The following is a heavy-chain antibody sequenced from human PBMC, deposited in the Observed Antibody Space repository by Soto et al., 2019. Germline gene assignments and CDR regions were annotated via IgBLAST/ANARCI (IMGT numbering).Heavy chain of an antibody. D-gene: IGHD3-3*01. V-gene: IGHV1-18*01. J-gene: IGHJ5*02. Sequence: RASVKVSCKTSGYTFNTYGINWVRQAPGQGLELMGWISAYDGKTTYAEKFQGRVTLTTDTSTSTAYMELRSLRYDDTAIYYCARDPHEFWTSYWFDPWGQGTPVTVSS. CDR3: ARDPHEFWTSYWFDP. CDR2: ISAYDGKT. CDR1: GYTFNTYG.